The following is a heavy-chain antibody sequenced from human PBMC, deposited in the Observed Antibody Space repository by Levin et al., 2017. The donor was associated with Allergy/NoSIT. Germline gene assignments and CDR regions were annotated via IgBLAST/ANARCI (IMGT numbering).Heavy chain of an antibody. CDR3: ARQLGNFWSCYNYVDY. D-gene: IGHD3-3*01. Sequence: GGSLRLSCAASGFTFSSYEMNWVRQAPGKGLEWVSYISSSGSTLYSADSVKGLFTISRDTAKNSLYLQMNSVRAEDTAVYDCARQLGNFWSCYNYVDYWGQGTLVTVSS. J-gene: IGHJ4*02. V-gene: IGHV3-48*03. CDR2: ISSSGSTL. CDR1: GFTFSSYE.